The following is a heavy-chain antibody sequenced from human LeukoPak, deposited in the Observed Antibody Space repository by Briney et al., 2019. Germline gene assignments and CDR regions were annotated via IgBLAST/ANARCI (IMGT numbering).Heavy chain of an antibody. Sequence: SETLSLTCTVSGGSISSYYWSWIRQPAGKGLEWIGRIYTSGSTNYNPSLKSRVTMSVDTSKNQFSLKLSSVTAADTAVYYCARDGGTAARPEGYNWFDPWGQGTLVTVSS. J-gene: IGHJ5*02. CDR1: GGSISSYY. D-gene: IGHD6-6*01. CDR2: IYTSGST. CDR3: ARDGGTAARPEGYNWFDP. V-gene: IGHV4-4*07.